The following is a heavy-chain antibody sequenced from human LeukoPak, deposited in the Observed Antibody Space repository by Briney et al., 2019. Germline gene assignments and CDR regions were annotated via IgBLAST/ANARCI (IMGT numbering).Heavy chain of an antibody. J-gene: IGHJ6*02. CDR2: ISSNGGST. CDR3: ARGIDPYYGMDV. V-gene: IGHV3-64*01. CDR1: GFNFSSYS. Sequence: GGSLRLSCVASGFNFSSYSMQWVRQAPGKGLEYVSVISSNGGSTYYANSVKGRFTISRDNSKNTLYLQMNSLRAEDTAVYYCARGIDPYYGMDVWGQGTTVTVSS.